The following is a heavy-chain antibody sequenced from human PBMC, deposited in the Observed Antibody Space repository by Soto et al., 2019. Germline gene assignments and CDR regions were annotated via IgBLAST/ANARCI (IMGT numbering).Heavy chain of an antibody. CDR3: ARGLGAARFYYYSGMDV. V-gene: IGHV1-8*01. CDR1: GYTFTSYD. CDR2: MNPNSGNT. Sequence: QVQLVQSGAEVKKPGASVKVSCKASGYTFTSYDINWVRQATGQGLEWMGWMNPNSGNTGYAQKFQGRVTMTRNTSITTAYMELSSLRSDDTAVYYCARGLGAARFYYYSGMDVWGQGTTVTVSS. D-gene: IGHD6-6*01. J-gene: IGHJ6*02.